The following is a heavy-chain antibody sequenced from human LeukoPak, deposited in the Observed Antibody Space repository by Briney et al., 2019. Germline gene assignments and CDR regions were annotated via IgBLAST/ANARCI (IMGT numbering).Heavy chain of an antibody. D-gene: IGHD6-19*01. Sequence: PSETLSLTCTVSGGSISSYYWAWIRQPPGKGLEWIASIYYSGSTYYNPSLKSRVTISVDTSRNQFSLKLSSVTAADTAVYYCASLAVAGLSEGYWGQGTLVIVSS. CDR1: GGSISSYY. CDR2: IYYSGST. V-gene: IGHV4-39*01. J-gene: IGHJ4*02. CDR3: ASLAVAGLSEGY.